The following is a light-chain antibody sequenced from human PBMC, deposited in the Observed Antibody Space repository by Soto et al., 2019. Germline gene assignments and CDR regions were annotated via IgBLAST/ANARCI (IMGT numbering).Light chain of an antibody. CDR2: DVS. CDR1: SGDVGGYNY. V-gene: IGLV2-14*01. Sequence: QSVLTQPASVSGSPGQSITISCTGTSGDVGGYNYVSWYQQHPGKAPKLMIYDVSNRPSGVSNRFSDSKSGNTASLTISGLQAGDEADHYCRSHTRSSTQDFGSGTKDTVL. CDR3: RSHTRSSTQD. J-gene: IGLJ1*01.